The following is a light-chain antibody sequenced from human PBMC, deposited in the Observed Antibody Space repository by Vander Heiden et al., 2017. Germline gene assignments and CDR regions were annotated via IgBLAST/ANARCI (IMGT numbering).Light chain of an antibody. CDR2: DAS. Sequence: DIQMTQSPSYLSASVGDKITITCQASLDITNYLNWYQQKPGKAPKLLIYDASNLETGVPSRFSGSGSGTHFTFTISSLQPEDFATYYCQQYDYLPPTFGQGTRLEIK. CDR3: QQYDYLPPT. V-gene: IGKV1-33*01. J-gene: IGKJ5*01. CDR1: LDITNY.